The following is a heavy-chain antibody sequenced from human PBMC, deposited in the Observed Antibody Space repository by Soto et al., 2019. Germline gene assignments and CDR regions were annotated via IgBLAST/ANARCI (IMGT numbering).Heavy chain of an antibody. CDR1: GYNFTSYW. CDR2: IYPGDSDT. V-gene: IGHV5-51*01. Sequence: GEALKISGEGSGYNFTSYWIGWVRQMPTKGLEWMGIIYPGDSDTRYSPSFQGQVTISADKSISTAYLQWSSLKSSDTAMYYCAKTYYYGSGSYYNIGYFDYWGQGTLVTVSS. CDR3: AKTYYYGSGSYYNIGYFDY. D-gene: IGHD3-10*01. J-gene: IGHJ4*02.